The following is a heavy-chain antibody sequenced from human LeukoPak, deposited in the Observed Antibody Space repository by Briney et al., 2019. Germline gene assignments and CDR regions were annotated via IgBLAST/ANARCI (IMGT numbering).Heavy chain of an antibody. CDR2: IYYSGST. J-gene: IGHJ3*02. CDR1: GGSISSTPYY. CDR3: ARGGSLEYGAAFDI. Sequence: SETLSLTCTVSGGSISSTPYYWGWIRQPPGKGLEWIGYIYYSGSTNYNPSLKSRVTISVDTSKNQFSLKLSSVTAADTAVYYCARGGSLEYGAAFDIWGQGTMVTVSS. D-gene: IGHD2-8*01. V-gene: IGHV4-61*05.